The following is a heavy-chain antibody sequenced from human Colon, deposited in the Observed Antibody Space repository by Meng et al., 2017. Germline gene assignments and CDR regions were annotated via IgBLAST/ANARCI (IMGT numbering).Heavy chain of an antibody. CDR2: IIPMFPKT. Sequence: VQLVYSGADVKKPVFSVTVSCETSRGSFNTYGINCVRQTPKQELECMGGIIPMFPKTNYAQKFEGRLTITADESTSTAYMELSSLRSEDTAVYYCTRGLATIPHFDYWGQGTLVTVSS. J-gene: IGHJ4*02. V-gene: IGHV1-69*01. CDR1: RGSFNTYG. CDR3: TRGLATIPHFDY. D-gene: IGHD5-24*01.